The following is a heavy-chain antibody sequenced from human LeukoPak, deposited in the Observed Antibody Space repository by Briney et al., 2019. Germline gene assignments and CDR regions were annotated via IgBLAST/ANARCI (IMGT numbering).Heavy chain of an antibody. Sequence: GGSLRLSCAASGFTFSSYAMSWVRQAPGKGLVWVSRINGDGSTTSYADSVKGRFTISRDNAKSTLYLQMNSLRGEDTAVYYCAARYCSGGSCYFYWGQGTLVTVSS. CDR1: GFTFSSYA. V-gene: IGHV3-74*01. D-gene: IGHD2-15*01. J-gene: IGHJ4*02. CDR3: AARYCSGGSCYFY. CDR2: INGDGSTT.